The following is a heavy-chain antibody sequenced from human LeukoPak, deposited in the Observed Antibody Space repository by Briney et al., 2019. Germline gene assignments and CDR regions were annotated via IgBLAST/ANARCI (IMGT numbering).Heavy chain of an antibody. D-gene: IGHD3-10*01. CDR3: ARDRSDYYGSGSYYNGPYFDY. J-gene: IGHJ4*02. V-gene: IGHV1-2*02. CDR1: GYTFTAYY. Sequence: ASVKVSCKASGYTFTAYYMHWVRQAPGQGLEWMGWINPNSGGTNYAQKFQGRVTMTRDTSISTAYMEPSRLRSDDTAVYYCARDRSDYYGSGSYYNGPYFDYWGQGTLVTVSS. CDR2: INPNSGGT.